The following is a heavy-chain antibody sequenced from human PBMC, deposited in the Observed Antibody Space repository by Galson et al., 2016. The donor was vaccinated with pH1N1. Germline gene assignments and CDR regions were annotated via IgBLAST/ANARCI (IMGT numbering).Heavy chain of an antibody. D-gene: IGHD5-12*01. CDR3: ARDSEYSGHEGFH. J-gene: IGHJ4*02. CDR2: ILYDGTNE. CDR1: GFTFTSYA. V-gene: IGHV3-30*04. Sequence: SLRLSCAASGFTFTSYAMHWVRQAPGKGLEWVAVILYDGTNEYYVDSVKGRFTISRDKTQSMVYLQMNSLRTEDPAVYYCARDSEYSGHEGFHWAQGTLVIVSS.